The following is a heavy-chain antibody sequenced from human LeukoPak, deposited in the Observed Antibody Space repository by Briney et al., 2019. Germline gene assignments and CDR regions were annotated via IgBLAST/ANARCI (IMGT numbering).Heavy chain of an antibody. CDR2: INHSGST. V-gene: IGHV4-34*01. J-gene: IGHJ4*02. CDR1: GGSFSGYY. CDR3: ARLINKPIAATGTGPFDH. D-gene: IGHD6-13*01. Sequence: SETLSLTCAVYGGSFSGYYWSWIRQPPGKGLEWIGEINHSGSTNYNPSLKSRVTISVDTSKNQFSLKLSSVTAADTAVYYCARLINKPIAATGTGPFDHWGQGTLVTVSS.